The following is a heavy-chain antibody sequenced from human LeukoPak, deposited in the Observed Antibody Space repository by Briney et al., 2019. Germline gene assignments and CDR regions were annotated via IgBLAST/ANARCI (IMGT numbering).Heavy chain of an antibody. D-gene: IGHD3-16*02. CDR1: GYSFTSYW. V-gene: IGHV5-51*01. J-gene: IGHJ4*02. CDR3: ARELRLGELSSWLFDY. CDR2: IYPGDSDT. Sequence: GESPKISCKGSGYSFTSYWIGWVRQMPGKGLEWMGIIYPGDSDTRYSPSFQGQVTISADKSISTAYLQWSSLKASDTAMYYCARELRLGELSSWLFDYWGQGTLVTVSS.